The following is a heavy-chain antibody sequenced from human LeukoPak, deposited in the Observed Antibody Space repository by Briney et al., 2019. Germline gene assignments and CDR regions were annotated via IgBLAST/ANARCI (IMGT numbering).Heavy chain of an antibody. Sequence: PSETLSLTCTVSGGFISSGSYYWSWIRQPAGKGLEWIGRIYTSGSTNYNPSPKSRVTISVDTSKNQFSLKLSSVTAADTAVYYCARDSGFWLITPSDVWGQGTMVTVSS. CDR1: GGFISSGSYY. CDR2: IYTSGST. CDR3: ARDSGFWLITPSDV. D-gene: IGHD3-16*01. V-gene: IGHV4-61*02. J-gene: IGHJ3*01.